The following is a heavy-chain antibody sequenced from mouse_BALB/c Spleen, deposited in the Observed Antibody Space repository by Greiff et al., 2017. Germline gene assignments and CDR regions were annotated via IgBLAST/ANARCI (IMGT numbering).Heavy chain of an antibody. CDR2: IDPSDSYT. V-gene: IGHV1-69*02. CDR1: GYTFTSYW. Sequence: QVQLQQSGAELVKPGASVKLSCKASGYTFTSYWMHWVKQRPGQGLEWIGEIDPSDSYTNYNQKFKGKATLTVDKSSSTAYMQLSSLTSEDSAVYYCARRDPIGYAMDYWGQGTSVTVSS. J-gene: IGHJ4*01. CDR3: ARRDPIGYAMDY. D-gene: IGHD3-3*01.